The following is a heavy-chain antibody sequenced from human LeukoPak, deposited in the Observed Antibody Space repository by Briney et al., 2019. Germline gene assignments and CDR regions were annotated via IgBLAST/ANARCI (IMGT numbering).Heavy chain of an antibody. CDR2: INSDGSDT. V-gene: IGHV3-74*01. CDR3: TRGSATSAFDI. D-gene: IGHD5-12*01. J-gene: IGHJ3*02. Sequence: PGGSLRLSCAASGFTFSSCHIHWVRQAPGKGLVWVSRINSDGSDTTYADSVKGRFTISRDNAKNTLYLQMNSLRAEDTAVYYCTRGSATSAFDIWGQGTMVTVSS. CDR1: GFTFSSCH.